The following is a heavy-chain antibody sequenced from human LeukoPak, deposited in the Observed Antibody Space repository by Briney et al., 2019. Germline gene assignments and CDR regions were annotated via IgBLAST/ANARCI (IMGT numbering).Heavy chain of an antibody. J-gene: IGHJ5*02. CDR3: ARGYSSANWFDP. Sequence: SETLSLTCTVPGGSISSYYWSWIRQPPGKGLEWIGYIYYSGSTNHNPSLKSRVTISVDTSKNQFSLKLSSVTAADTAVYYCARGYSSANWFDPWGQGTLVTVSS. D-gene: IGHD6-25*01. V-gene: IGHV4-59*01. CDR1: GGSISSYY. CDR2: IYYSGST.